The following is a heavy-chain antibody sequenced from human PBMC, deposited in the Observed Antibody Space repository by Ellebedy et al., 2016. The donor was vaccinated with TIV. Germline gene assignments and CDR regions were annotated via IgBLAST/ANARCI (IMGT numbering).Heavy chain of an antibody. CDR3: ARESSGWYNSRYFQH. V-gene: IGHV4-59*01. CDR1: GGSISSYY. Sequence: SETLSLTXTVSGGSISSYYWSWIRQPPGKGLEWIGSIYYSGSTYYNPSLKSRVTISVDTSKNQFSLKLSSVTAADTAVYYCARESSGWYNSRYFQHWGQGTLVTVSS. CDR2: IYYSGST. J-gene: IGHJ1*01. D-gene: IGHD6-19*01.